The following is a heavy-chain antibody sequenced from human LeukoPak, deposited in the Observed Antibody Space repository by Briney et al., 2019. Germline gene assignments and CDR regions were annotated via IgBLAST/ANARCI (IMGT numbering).Heavy chain of an antibody. V-gene: IGHV4-59*01. J-gene: IGHJ5*02. CDR3: ARAGRPMEWFGDLTNRFDP. CDR1: GGSISSYY. Sequence: SETLSLTCTVSGGSISSYYWSWIRQPPGKGLEWIGYIYNGGSTNYNPSLKSRVTISVDTSKNQLSLKLSSVTAADTAVYYCARAGRPMEWFGDLTNRFDPWGQGTLVTVSS. CDR2: IYNGGST. D-gene: IGHD3-10*01.